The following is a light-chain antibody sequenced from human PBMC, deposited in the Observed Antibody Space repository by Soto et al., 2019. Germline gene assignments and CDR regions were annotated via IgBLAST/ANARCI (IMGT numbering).Light chain of an antibody. J-gene: IGKJ1*01. Sequence: EIVMTQSPATLSVSPGERATLSCRASLRISRYLPWYQQNPGQAPRLLIYDASIRATGIPAGFSGSGPGTDFPLTLTSLEPEDFAVYYCQQRTNWPWTFGQGTKVDI. V-gene: IGKV3-11*01. CDR3: QQRTNWPWT. CDR1: LRISRY. CDR2: DAS.